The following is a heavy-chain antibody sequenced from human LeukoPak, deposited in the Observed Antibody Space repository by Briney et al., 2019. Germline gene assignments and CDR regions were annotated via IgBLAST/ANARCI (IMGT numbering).Heavy chain of an antibody. D-gene: IGHD2-15*01. CDR3: ARGGGRSWVDY. J-gene: IGHJ4*02. CDR2: INPNSGGA. V-gene: IGHV1-2*02. Sequence: ASVKVSCKASGYTVTGYNLHWVRQAPGQGLECVRWINPNSGGANCSQKFQGRVTMTRDTSIRTAHMELSRLRSDDTAVYFCARGGGRSWVDYWGQGALVTVSS. CDR1: GYTVTGYN.